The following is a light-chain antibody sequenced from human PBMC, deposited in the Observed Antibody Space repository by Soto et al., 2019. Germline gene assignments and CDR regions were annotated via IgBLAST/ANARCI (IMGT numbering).Light chain of an antibody. J-gene: IGKJ1*01. Sequence: EIVLTQSPGTLSLSPGERATLSCRASQSVSSSYLAWYQQKPGQAHRLLIYGASSRATGIPDRFSGSGSGTDFTLTISRLEPEDFEVDYCQQYGSSARMFGQGTKVQLK. CDR1: QSVSSSY. CDR2: GAS. V-gene: IGKV3-20*01. CDR3: QQYGSSARM.